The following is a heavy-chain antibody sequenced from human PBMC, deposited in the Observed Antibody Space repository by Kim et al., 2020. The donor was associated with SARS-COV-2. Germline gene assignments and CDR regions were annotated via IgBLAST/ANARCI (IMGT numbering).Heavy chain of an antibody. CDR1: RFSFSSSA. D-gene: IGHD2-2*01. V-gene: IGHV3-23*01. CDR2: IFGSGHGT. CDR3: AKNVHITSVTFLWYFDL. Sequence: GGSLRLSCVASRFSFSSSAMTWVRQAPGKGLEWVSTIFGSGHGTYYAESVKGRFVVSRDNSKNTLYLQMDNLSGDDTAIYYCAKNVHITSVTFLWYFDLWGRGSSVTVSS. J-gene: IGHJ2*01.